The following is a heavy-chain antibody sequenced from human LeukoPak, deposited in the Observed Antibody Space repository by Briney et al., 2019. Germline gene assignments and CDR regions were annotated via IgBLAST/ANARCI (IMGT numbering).Heavy chain of an antibody. J-gene: IGHJ4*02. Sequence: GGSLRLSCAASGFTFSSRAMNWVRQAPGKGLEWVSGISGSGADTYYADSVRGRFTISRDNSKNMMYLQMNSLRAEDTAVYYCGEMDRGTSYRYWGQGALVTVSS. CDR3: GEMDRGTSYRY. V-gene: IGHV3-23*01. D-gene: IGHD6-6*01. CDR1: GFTFSSRA. CDR2: ISGSGADT.